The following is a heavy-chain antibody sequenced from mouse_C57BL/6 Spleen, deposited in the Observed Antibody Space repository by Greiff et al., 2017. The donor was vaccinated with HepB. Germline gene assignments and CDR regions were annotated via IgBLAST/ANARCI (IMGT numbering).Heavy chain of an antibody. CDR1: GFTFSSYG. D-gene: IGHD1-1*01. V-gene: IGHV5-6*01. CDR3: ARHYGSSYVFDY. J-gene: IGHJ2*01. CDR2: ISSGGSYT. Sequence: EVQGVESGGDLVKPGGSLKLSCAASGFTFSSYGMSWVRQTPDKRLEWVATISSGGSYTYYPDSVKGRFTISRDNAKNTLYLQMSSLKSEDTAMYYCARHYGSSYVFDYWGQGTTLTVSS.